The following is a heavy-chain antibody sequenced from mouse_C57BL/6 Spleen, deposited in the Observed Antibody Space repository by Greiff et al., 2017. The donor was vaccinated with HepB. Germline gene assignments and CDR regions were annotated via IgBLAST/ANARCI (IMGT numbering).Heavy chain of an antibody. CDR1: GYTFTSYW. D-gene: IGHD2-5*01. J-gene: IGHJ3*01. CDR2: IHPNSGST. V-gene: IGHV1-64*01. CDR3: ATGYSKGFAY. Sequence: QVHVKQPGAELVKPGASVKLSCKASGYTFTSYWMHWVKQRPGQGLEWIGMIHPNSGSTNYNEKFKSKATLTVDKSSSTAYMQLSSLTSEDSAVYYCATGYSKGFAYWGQGTLVTVSA.